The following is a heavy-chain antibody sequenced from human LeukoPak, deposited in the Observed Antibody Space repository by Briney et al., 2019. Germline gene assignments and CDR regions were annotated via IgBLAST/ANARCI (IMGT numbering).Heavy chain of an antibody. CDR3: ARGQVPAARGYNWFDP. V-gene: IGHV4-34*01. CDR1: GCSFNDYY. Sequence: SEPLSLTYAVYGCSFNDYYWNWVSQPPGKGLEWIGEINARGDTNYNPSLKSGVTISVDSSKNQFSLTLTSMIAADTAIYYCARGQVPAARGYNWFDPWGQGTLVTVSS. D-gene: IGHD2-2*01. J-gene: IGHJ5*02. CDR2: INARGDT.